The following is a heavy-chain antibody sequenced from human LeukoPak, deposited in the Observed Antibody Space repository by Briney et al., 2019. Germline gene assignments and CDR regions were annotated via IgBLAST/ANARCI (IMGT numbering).Heavy chain of an antibody. V-gene: IGHV3-74*01. CDR1: RFTFSNFW. CDR2: IRSDGSTT. CDR3: IRDWRNLAFDH. J-gene: IGHJ4*01. D-gene: IGHD3-3*01. Sequence: GGSLRLSCVDSRFTFSNFWMHWVRQAPGKGLVWVARIRSDGSTTYYADSVKGRFTISRDNAKHTLSLETTIPRAEDTAVYYCIRDWRNLAFDHGGHGTLVTVSS.